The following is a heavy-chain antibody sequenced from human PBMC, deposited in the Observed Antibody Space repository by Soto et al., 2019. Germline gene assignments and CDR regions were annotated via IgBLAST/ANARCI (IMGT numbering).Heavy chain of an antibody. CDR1: GGSISSYY. J-gene: IGHJ4*02. D-gene: IGHD6-19*01. Sequence: SETLSLTCTVSGGSISSYYWSWIRQPPGKGLEWIGYIYYSGSTNYNPSLKSRVTISVDTSKNQFSLKLSSVTAAYTAVYYCARDIAVGGPYFDYWGQGTLVTVSS. CDR2: IYYSGST. V-gene: IGHV4-59*01. CDR3: ARDIAVGGPYFDY.